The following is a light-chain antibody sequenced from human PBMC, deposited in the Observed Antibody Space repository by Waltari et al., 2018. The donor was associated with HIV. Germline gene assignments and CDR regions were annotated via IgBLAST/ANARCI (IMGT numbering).Light chain of an antibody. CDR3: SSYSSSTSPYV. CDR1: TSDIGNYNS. CDR2: EVS. Sequence: QSALTQPTSVSGSPGQSITISCTGTTSDIGNYNSVSWYQHHPGRAPELIRYEVSNRPSGVSSRFPGSKSGNTASLTVSGLHAEDEGDYYCSSYSSSTSPYVFGTGTKVTVV. V-gene: IGLV2-14*01. J-gene: IGLJ1*01.